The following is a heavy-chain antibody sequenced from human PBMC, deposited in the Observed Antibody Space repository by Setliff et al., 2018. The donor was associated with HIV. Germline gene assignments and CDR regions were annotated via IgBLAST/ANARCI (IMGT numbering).Heavy chain of an antibody. J-gene: IGHJ4*02. CDR2: ISSDGGSA. CDR3: ARAPYYYDSRGYYNY. D-gene: IGHD3-22*01. Sequence: GGSLRLSCTASAFTFNKYAMAWVRQAPGKGLEYVSAISSDGGSAYYADSVKGRFTISRDNSKNTLYLQVGSLRAEDTAVYYCARAPYYYDSRGYYNYWGQGTWVTVSS. CDR1: AFTFNKYA. V-gene: IGHV3-64*02.